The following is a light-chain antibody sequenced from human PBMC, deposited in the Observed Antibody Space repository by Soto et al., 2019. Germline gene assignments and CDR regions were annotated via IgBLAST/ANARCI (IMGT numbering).Light chain of an antibody. Sequence: DIQMTQSPSSVSASIGDRVTITCRASQIIGSWLAWYQQKPGRATALLIYAASSLQSGVPSRFSGRAAGTDFTLTITSLQAEDSATYYCQQANSFPFASGPGTKVDIK. CDR1: QIIGSW. CDR2: AAS. J-gene: IGKJ3*01. CDR3: QQANSFPFA. V-gene: IGKV1-12*02.